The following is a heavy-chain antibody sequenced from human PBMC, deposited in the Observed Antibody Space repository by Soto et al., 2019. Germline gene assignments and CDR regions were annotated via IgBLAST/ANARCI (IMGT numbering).Heavy chain of an antibody. V-gene: IGHV3-74*01. Sequence: EVQLVESGGGLIQPGTSLRLSCAASGFTFSNFWMHWVRQAPGKGLVWVARINSDGSSTSYADSVKGRFTTSRDNAKNTLYVQMNSLRAEDTAVYYCARDLRYCSGGTCYLYYYGMDVWGPGTTVTVSS. CDR1: GFTFSNFW. CDR3: ARDLRYCSGGTCYLYYYGMDV. D-gene: IGHD2-15*01. CDR2: INSDGSST. J-gene: IGHJ6*02.